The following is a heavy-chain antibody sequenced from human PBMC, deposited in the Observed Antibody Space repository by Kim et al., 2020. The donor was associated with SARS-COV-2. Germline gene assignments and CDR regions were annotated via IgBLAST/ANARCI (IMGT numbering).Heavy chain of an antibody. Sequence: SVKVSCKASGVTFSSYAISWVRQAPGQGLEWMGGIIPIFGTANYAQKFQARVTITADESTSTAYMELSSLRSEDTAVYYCSSCFYYDSSEPYNWFDPWGQGTLVTVSS. D-gene: IGHD3-22*01. V-gene: IGHV1-69*13. CDR3: SSCFYYDSSEPYNWFDP. CDR1: GVTFSSYA. J-gene: IGHJ5*02. CDR2: IIPIFGTA.